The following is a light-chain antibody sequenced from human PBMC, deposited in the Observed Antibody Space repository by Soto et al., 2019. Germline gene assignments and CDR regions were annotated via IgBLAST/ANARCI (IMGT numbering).Light chain of an antibody. CDR2: GNN. CDR1: SSNIGAGYD. CDR3: QSHDSSLSGSRV. J-gene: IGLJ3*02. Sequence: QSVLTQPPSVSGAPGQRVTISCTGSSSNIGAGYDVHWYKQLPGTAPKLLIYGNNNRPSGVPDRFSGSKSGTSASLAITGLQAEDEADYYCQSHDSSLSGSRVFGGGTKVTVL. V-gene: IGLV1-40*01.